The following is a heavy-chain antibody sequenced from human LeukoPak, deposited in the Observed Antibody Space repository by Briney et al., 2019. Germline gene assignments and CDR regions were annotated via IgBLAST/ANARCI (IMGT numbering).Heavy chain of an antibody. J-gene: IGHJ3*02. D-gene: IGHD1-26*01. Sequence: PGGSLRLSCAASGFTFGSYAMSWVRQAPGKGLEWVSAISGSGGSTYYADSVKGRFTISRDNSKNTLYLQMNSLRAEDTAVYYCAKDISATTWAFDIWGQGTMVTVSS. CDR3: AKDISATTWAFDI. V-gene: IGHV3-23*01. CDR2: ISGSGGST. CDR1: GFTFGSYA.